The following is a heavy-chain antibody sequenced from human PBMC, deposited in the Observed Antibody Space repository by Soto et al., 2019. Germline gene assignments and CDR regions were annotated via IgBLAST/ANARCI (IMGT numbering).Heavy chain of an antibody. J-gene: IGHJ4*02. CDR2: IYPIDSTT. CDR3: ARRISYSSGSDY. CDR1: GDSFNSHW. Sequence: GESLKISCKGSGDSFNSHWIGWVRQMPGKGLEWMGIIYPIDSTTRYSPSFQGQVIISADKSISTAYLQWSSVKASDTAMYYCARRISYSSGSDYWGQGTLVTVSS. D-gene: IGHD6-19*01. V-gene: IGHV5-51*01.